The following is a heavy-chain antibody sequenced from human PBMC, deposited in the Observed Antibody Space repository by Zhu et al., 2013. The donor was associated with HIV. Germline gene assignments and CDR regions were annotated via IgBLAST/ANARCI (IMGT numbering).Heavy chain of an antibody. J-gene: IGHJ4*03. V-gene: IGHV1-2*02. D-gene: IGHD2-2*02. CDR2: INPNSGDT. CDR1: GYTFTSYY. CDR3: ARLSVNTLTDFDN. Sequence: QVQLVQSGAEVKKTGASVKVSCKASGYTFTSYYMYWVRQAPGQGLEWMGWINPNSGDTNYAQKFQGRVTMTTDTSTSTAYMELRGLRSDDTAVYYCARLSVNTLTDFDNWGQGTQVTVSS.